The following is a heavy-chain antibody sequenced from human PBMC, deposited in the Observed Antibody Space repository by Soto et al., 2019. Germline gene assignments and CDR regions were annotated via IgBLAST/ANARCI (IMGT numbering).Heavy chain of an antibody. V-gene: IGHV1-69*13. J-gene: IGHJ4*02. CDR3: ARQVVPAAPIDY. CDR2: IIPIFGTA. Sequence: ASVKVSCKASGGTFSSYAISWVRQAPGQGLEWMGGIIPIFGTANHAQKFQGRVTITADESTSTAYMELSSLRSEDTAVYYCARQVVPAAPIDYWGQGTLVTVSS. CDR1: GGTFSSYA. D-gene: IGHD2-2*01.